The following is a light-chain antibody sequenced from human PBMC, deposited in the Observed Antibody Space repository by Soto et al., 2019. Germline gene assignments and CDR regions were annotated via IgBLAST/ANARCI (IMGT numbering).Light chain of an antibody. CDR2: DVT. J-gene: IGLJ1*01. CDR3: CSYGGSFPYV. Sequence: QSVLTQPPSVSGSPGQSVTISCTGTSSDVGGYDYVSWYQQHPGKVPKLLIYDVTKRPSGVPDRFSGSKSGNTASLTISGLQAEDEADFFCCSYGGSFPYVFGTGTKVTVL. CDR1: SSDVGGYDY. V-gene: IGLV2-11*01.